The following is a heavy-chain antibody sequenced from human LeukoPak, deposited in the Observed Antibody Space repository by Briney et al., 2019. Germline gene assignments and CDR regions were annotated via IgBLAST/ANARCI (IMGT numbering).Heavy chain of an antibody. CDR1: GGSIGSGTYY. J-gene: IGHJ4*02. CDR2: IFYSGST. V-gene: IGHV4-39*07. D-gene: IGHD6-13*01. Sequence: SETLSLTCTVSGGSIGSGTYYWGWIRQSPGKGLEWIGSIFYSGSTNYNPSLKSRVTISADTSKNQFSLKLSSVTAADTAVYCCARQPYSSSWFDYWGQGTLVTVSS. CDR3: ARQPYSSSWFDY.